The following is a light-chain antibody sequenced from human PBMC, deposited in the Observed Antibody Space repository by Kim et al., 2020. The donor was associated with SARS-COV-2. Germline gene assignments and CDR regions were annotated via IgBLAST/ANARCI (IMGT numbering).Light chain of an antibody. V-gene: IGLV7-46*01. J-gene: IGLJ3*02. CDR2: DTS. CDR3: LLSYPSGRV. CDR1: TGAVTGVLY. Sequence: QAVLTQEPSLTVSPGGTVPLTCGASTGAVTGVLYPYWFQQKPGQAPKALIWDTSSKQSWTPARFSGSLLGAKAALTLSGAQPDGEAEHYCLLSYPSGRVFGGGPQLTVL.